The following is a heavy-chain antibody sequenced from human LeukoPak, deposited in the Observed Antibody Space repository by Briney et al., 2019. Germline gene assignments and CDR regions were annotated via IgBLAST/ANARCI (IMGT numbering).Heavy chain of an antibody. Sequence: SETLSLTCTVSGYSISSGYYWGWIRQPPGKGLEWIGSIYHSGSTYYNPSLKSRVTISVDKSKNQFSLKLSSVTAADTAVYYCARDAYDSRGYSFDYWGQGTLVTVSS. CDR1: GYSISSGYY. CDR2: IYHSGST. CDR3: ARDAYDSRGYSFDY. D-gene: IGHD3-22*01. V-gene: IGHV4-38-2*02. J-gene: IGHJ4*02.